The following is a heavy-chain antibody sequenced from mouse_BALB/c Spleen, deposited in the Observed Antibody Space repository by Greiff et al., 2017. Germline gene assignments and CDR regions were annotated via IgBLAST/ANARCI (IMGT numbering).Heavy chain of an antibody. CDR3: ATAGYYDYRYAGYYFDY. CDR1: GYTFTSYT. D-gene: IGHD2-14*01. J-gene: IGHJ2*01. CDR2: INPSSGYT. Sequence: VQLQQSGAELARPGASVKMSCKASGYTFTSYTMHWVKQRPGQGLEWIGYINPSSGYTNYNQKFKDKATLTADKSSSTAYMQLSSLTSEDSAVYYCATAGYYDYRYAGYYFDYWGQGTTLTVSS. V-gene: IGHV1-4*01.